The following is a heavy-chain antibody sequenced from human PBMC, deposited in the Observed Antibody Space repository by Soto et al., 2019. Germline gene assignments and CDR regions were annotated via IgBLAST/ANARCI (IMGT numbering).Heavy chain of an antibody. V-gene: IGHV1-69*13. CDR1: GGTFSSYA. CDR3: ATSHNTYYYGSGSYSPSG. CDR2: IIPIFGTA. D-gene: IGHD3-10*01. J-gene: IGHJ4*02. Sequence: ASVKVSCKASGGTFSSYAISWVRQAPGQGLEWMGGIIPIFGTANYAQKFQGRVTITADESTSTAYMELSSLRSEDTAVYYCATSHNTYYYGSGSYSPSGWGQGTLVTVSS.